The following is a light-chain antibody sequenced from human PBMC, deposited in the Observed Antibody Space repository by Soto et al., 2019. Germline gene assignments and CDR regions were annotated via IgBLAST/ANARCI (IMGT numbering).Light chain of an antibody. CDR2: TAS. CDR1: QSIDSIY. J-gene: IGKJ5*01. CDR3: QQYGSSLGIT. V-gene: IGKV3-20*01. Sequence: EIVLTQSPGTLSLSPGERATLSCRASQSIDSIYLAWYQQKPGQAPRLLLYTASNRATGIPDRLSGSGSGTDFTLTISRLEPEDFAMYYCQQYGSSLGITFGQGTRLEIK.